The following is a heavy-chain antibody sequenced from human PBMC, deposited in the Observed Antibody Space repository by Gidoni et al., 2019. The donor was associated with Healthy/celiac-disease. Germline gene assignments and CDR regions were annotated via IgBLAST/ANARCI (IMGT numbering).Heavy chain of an antibody. Sequence: EVQLVESGGGLVKPGGSLRLSCAASGFTFSSYSMNWVRQAPGKGLEWFSSISSSSSYIYYADSVKGRFTISRDNAKNSLYLQMNSLRAEDTAVYYCARSPPLDYYYGMDVWGQGTTVTVSS. V-gene: IGHV3-21*01. CDR3: ARSPPLDYYYGMDV. J-gene: IGHJ6*02. CDR1: GFTFSSYS. CDR2: ISSSSSYI.